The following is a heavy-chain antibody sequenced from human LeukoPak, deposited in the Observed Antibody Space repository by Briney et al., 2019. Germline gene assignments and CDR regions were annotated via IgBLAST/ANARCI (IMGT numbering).Heavy chain of an antibody. CDR3: AKAGGADVEFFDY. V-gene: IGHV3-23*01. J-gene: IGHJ4*02. Sequence: GGSLRLSCAASGFSFGGHYMSWLRQAPGKGPEWLSYISGNGGDIAYADSVKGRFTISRDNSKNTLYLQMNSLRAEDTAVYYCAKAGGADVEFFDYWGQGTLVTVSS. D-gene: IGHD1-26*01. CDR2: ISGNGGDI. CDR1: GFSFGGHY.